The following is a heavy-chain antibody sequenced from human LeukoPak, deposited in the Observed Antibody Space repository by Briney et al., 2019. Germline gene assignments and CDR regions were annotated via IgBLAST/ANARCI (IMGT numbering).Heavy chain of an antibody. D-gene: IGHD2-21*01. Sequence: GGSLRLSCAASGFTFSSYGMHWVRQAPGKGLEWVAVISYDGSNKYYADSVKGRFTISRDNSKNTLYLQMNSLRAEDTAVYYCAKPIRPFVPYYGMDVWGQGTTVTVSS. CDR2: ISYDGSNK. CDR1: GFTFSSYG. V-gene: IGHV3-30*18. J-gene: IGHJ6*02. CDR3: AKPIRPFVPYYGMDV.